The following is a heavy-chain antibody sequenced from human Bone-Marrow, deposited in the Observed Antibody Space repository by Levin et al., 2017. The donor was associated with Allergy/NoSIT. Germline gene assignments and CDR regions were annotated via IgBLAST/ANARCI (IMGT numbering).Heavy chain of an antibody. Sequence: LSLTCAASAFSFSSYAMHWVRQVPGEGLEWVAVISYDGGNEDYSDSVKGRFTISRDNSRNTLYLQLNRLRPEDAAVYYCARGEVRGFVYYGLDVWGQGTTVAVAS. D-gene: IGHD3-10*01. J-gene: IGHJ6*02. CDR1: AFSFSSYA. V-gene: IGHV3-30*04. CDR3: ARGEVRGFVYYGLDV. CDR2: ISYDGGNE.